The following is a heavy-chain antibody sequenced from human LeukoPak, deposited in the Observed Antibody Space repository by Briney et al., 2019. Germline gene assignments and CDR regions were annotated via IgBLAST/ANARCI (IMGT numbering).Heavy chain of an antibody. CDR1: GGSISIYY. J-gene: IGHJ4*02. CDR3: ARSKDILTGYCFDY. D-gene: IGHD3-9*01. CDR2: IYYSWIT. V-gene: IGHV4-59*07. Sequence: KPSDTLSLTCTVSGGSISIYYWSWIRQPPGEGLEWIGYIYYSWITKYNPSLKSRVTISVDPSKKQFSLKLRYVTAPDTAVYYCARSKDILTGYCFDYWGQGTLVTVSS.